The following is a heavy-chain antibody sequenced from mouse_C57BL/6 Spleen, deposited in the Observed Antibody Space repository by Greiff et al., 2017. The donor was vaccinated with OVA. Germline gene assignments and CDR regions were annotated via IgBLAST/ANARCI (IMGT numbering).Heavy chain of an antibody. D-gene: IGHD1-1*01. CDR3: ARHLITTVVAFDY. Sequence: EVQLVESGGDLVKPGGSLKLSCAASGFTFSSYGMSWVRQTPDQRLEWVATISSGGSYTYYPDSVKGRFTISRDNAKNTLYLQMSSLKSEDTAMYYCARHLITTVVAFDYWGQGTTLTVSS. V-gene: IGHV5-6*01. CDR1: GFTFSSYG. CDR2: ISSGGSYT. J-gene: IGHJ2*01.